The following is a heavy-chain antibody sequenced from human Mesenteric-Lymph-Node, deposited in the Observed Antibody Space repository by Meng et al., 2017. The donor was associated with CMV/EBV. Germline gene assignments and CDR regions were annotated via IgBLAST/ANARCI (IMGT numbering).Heavy chain of an antibody. Sequence: TFTSYAMNWVRQAPGQGLEWMGWINTNTGNPTYAQGFTGRFVFSLDTSVSTAYLQISSLKAEDTAVYYCARDVLQWFGELSSLVPFDYWGQGTLVTVSS. CDR2: INTNTGNP. D-gene: IGHD3-10*01. J-gene: IGHJ4*02. CDR1: TFTSYA. V-gene: IGHV7-4-1*02. CDR3: ARDVLQWFGELSSLVPFDY.